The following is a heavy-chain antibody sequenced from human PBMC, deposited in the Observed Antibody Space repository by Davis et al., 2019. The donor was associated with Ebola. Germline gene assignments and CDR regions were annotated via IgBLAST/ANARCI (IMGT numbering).Heavy chain of an antibody. D-gene: IGHD3-22*01. CDR1: GASVSSSSYF. Sequence: PSETLSLTCTVSGASVSSSSYFWGWIRQPPGTGLEWIGIFLYGGTTHSSPSLKSRVTMSIDMSKNQFSLKLTSVTAADTATYYCAKGFSMKAVAQNGYMDVWGKGTTVTVSS. CDR3: AKGFSMKAVAQNGYMDV. V-gene: IGHV4-39*07. CDR2: FLYGGTT. J-gene: IGHJ6*03.